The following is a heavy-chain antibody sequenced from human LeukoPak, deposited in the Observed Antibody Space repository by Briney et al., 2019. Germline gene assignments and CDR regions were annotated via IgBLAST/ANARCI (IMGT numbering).Heavy chain of an antibody. CDR2: IKTKAAGGTT. D-gene: IGHD6-19*01. CDR3: TFYGSAWSFDN. V-gene: IGHV3-15*01. CDR1: GFTFSNYW. Sequence: GGSLRLSCAASGFTFSNYWMTWVRQAPGKGLEWVGHIKTKAAGGTTDYTAPVKFRFTISRDDSKNKLFLQMSSLQTEDTAVYYCTFYGSAWSFDNWGQGTLVTVSS. J-gene: IGHJ4*02.